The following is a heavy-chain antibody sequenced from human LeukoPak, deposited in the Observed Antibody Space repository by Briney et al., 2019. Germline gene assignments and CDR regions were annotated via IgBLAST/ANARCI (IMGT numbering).Heavy chain of an antibody. Sequence: GGSLRLSCAVSGFIFSSHSMNWVRQAPGKGLEWVSSISSSGSYIYYADSVKGRFTISRDNAKNSLYLQMNSLRAEDTAVYYCARDLRLTSWGQGTLVTVSS. CDR3: ARDLRLTS. CDR2: ISSSGSYI. CDR1: GFIFSSHS. J-gene: IGHJ4*02. V-gene: IGHV3-21*01. D-gene: IGHD3-9*01.